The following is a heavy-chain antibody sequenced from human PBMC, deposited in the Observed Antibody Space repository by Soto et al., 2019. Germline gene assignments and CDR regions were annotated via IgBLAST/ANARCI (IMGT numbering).Heavy chain of an antibody. V-gene: IGHV1-18*01. J-gene: IGHJ6*02. Sequence: ASVKVSCKASGYTFTSYGISWVRQAPGQGLEWMGWISAYNGNTNYAQKLQGRVTMTTDTSTSTAYMELRSLRSDDTAVYYCAREWGTDYYYGMDVWGQGTTVTVSS. D-gene: IGHD1-1*01. CDR3: AREWGTDYYYGMDV. CDR1: GYTFTSYG. CDR2: ISAYNGNT.